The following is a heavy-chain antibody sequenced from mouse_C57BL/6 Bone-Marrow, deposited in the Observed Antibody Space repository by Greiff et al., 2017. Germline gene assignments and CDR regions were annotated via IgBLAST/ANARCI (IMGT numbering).Heavy chain of an antibody. J-gene: IGHJ4*01. CDR3: AREGYYGNYAMDY. CDR1: GYTFTSYG. D-gene: IGHD1-1*01. V-gene: IGHV1-81*01. Sequence: VQLQQSGAELARPGASVKLSCKASGYTFTSYGISWVKQRTGQGLEWIGEIYPRSGNTYYNEKFKGKATLTADKSSSIAYMELRGLPSEDSAVYFCAREGYYGNYAMDYWGQGTSVTVSS. CDR2: IYPRSGNT.